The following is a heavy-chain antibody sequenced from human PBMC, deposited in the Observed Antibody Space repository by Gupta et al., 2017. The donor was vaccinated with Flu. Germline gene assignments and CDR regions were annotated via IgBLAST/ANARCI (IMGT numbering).Heavy chain of an antibody. CDR3: AKRDNVVVVAGFDY. CDR2: ITARGGNT. J-gene: IGHJ4*02. V-gene: IGHV3-23*01. Sequence: YDMSWVRQAPGKGLEWVSAITARGGNTYYTDSVRGRFTSSRDISQNTLYLQMDNLRVEDTAVYYCAKRDNVVVVAGFDYWGQGTLVTVSS. CDR1: YD. D-gene: IGHD2-15*01.